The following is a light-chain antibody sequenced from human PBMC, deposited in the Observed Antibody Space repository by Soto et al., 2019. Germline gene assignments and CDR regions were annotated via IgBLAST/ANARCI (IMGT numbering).Light chain of an antibody. Sequence: DIQMTQSPSTLSGSVGDRVTITCRASQTISSWLAWYQQKPGKAPKLLIYKASTLKRGVPSRFSGSGAGTEFTLTISGLQPDDFATSYCQHYPSYSAAFGPGTKVELK. J-gene: IGKJ1*01. CDR1: QTISSW. CDR3: QHYPSYSAA. V-gene: IGKV1-5*03. CDR2: KAS.